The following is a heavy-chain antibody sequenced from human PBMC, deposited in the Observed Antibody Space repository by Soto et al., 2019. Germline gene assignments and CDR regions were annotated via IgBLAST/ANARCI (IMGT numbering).Heavy chain of an antibody. V-gene: IGHV3-33*01. CDR2: IWYDGSAK. CDR3: ARDRNGYNSGPLDY. CDR1: GFTFSSYG. D-gene: IGHD5-12*01. J-gene: IGHJ4*02. Sequence: QVQLVESGRGVVQPGRSLRLSCAASGFTFSSYGMHWVRQAPGKGLEWVAVIWYDGSAKYYGDSVKGRFTISRDNSKNTLYLQMNSLRAEDTAVYYCARDRNGYNSGPLDYWGQGNLVTVSS.